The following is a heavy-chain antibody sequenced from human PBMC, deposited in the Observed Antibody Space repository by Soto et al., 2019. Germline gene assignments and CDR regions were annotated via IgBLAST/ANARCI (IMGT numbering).Heavy chain of an antibody. CDR1: GFTFSSYA. J-gene: IGHJ4*02. Sequence: QVQLVESRGGVVQPGRSLRLSCAASGFTFSSYAMHWVRQAPGKGLEWVAVISYDGSNKYYADSVKGRFTISRDNSKNTLYLQMNSLRAEDTAVYYCARAPTTVTTAYYFDYWGQGTLVTVSS. CDR3: ARAPTTVTTAYYFDY. V-gene: IGHV3-30-3*01. D-gene: IGHD4-17*01. CDR2: ISYDGSNK.